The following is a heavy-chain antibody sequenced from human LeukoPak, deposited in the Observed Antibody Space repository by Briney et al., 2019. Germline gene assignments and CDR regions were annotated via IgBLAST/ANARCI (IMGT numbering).Heavy chain of an antibody. D-gene: IGHD1-26*01. CDR3: ARAPWSYPFQH. Sequence: GGSLRLSCAASGFTVSSNYMSWVRQAPGKGLEWVSVIYSSGSTYYADSVKGRFTISRDNSKNTLYLQMNSLRAEDTAVYYCARAPWSYPFQHWGQGTLVTVSS. J-gene: IGHJ1*01. CDR2: IYSSGST. CDR1: GFTVSSNY. V-gene: IGHV3-53*01.